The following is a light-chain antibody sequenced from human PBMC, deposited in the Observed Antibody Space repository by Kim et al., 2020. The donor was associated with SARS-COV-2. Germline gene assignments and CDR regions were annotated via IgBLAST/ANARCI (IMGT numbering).Light chain of an antibody. CDR1: QGVSSN. CDR2: GAS. V-gene: IGKV3-15*01. CDR3: QQYNNWPPVT. J-gene: IGKJ5*01. Sequence: EIVMTQSPATLSVSPGDRATLSCRASQGVSSNLAWFQQKPGQAPRLLIYGASTRATGIPARFSGTGSGTEFTLTISSLQSEDFAVYYCQQYNNWPPVTFGQGTRLEI.